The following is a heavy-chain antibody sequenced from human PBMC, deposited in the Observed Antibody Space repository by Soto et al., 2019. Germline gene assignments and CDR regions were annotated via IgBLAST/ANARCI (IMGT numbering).Heavy chain of an antibody. D-gene: IGHD4-17*01. CDR3: ARGGGTRFYYYYGMDV. Sequence: SETLSLTCAVYGGSFSGYYWSWIRQPPGKGLEWIGEINHSGSTNYNPSLKSRVTISVDTSKSQFSLKLSSVTAADTAVYYCARGGGTRFYYYYGMDVWGQGTTVTVSS. CDR2: INHSGST. CDR1: GGSFSGYY. V-gene: IGHV4-34*01. J-gene: IGHJ6*02.